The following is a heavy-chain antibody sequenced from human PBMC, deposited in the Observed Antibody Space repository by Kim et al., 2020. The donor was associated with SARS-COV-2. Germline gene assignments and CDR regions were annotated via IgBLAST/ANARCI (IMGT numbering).Heavy chain of an antibody. CDR1: GGTFSSYA. Sequence: SVKVSCKASGGTFSSYAISWVRQAPGQGLEWMGGIIPIFGTANYAQKFQGRVTITADESTSTAYMELSSLRSEDTAVYYCARGIVVVVAATYYYYGMDVWGQGTTVTVSS. V-gene: IGHV1-69*13. CDR2: IIPIFGTA. J-gene: IGHJ6*02. D-gene: IGHD2-15*01. CDR3: ARGIVVVVAATYYYYGMDV.